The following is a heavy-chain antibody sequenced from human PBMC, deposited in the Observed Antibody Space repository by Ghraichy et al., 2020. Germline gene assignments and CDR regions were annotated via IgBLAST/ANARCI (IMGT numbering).Heavy chain of an antibody. V-gene: IGHV3-30*18. CDR1: GFTFSSYG. J-gene: IGHJ6*02. D-gene: IGHD3-10*01. Sequence: GGSLRLSCAASGFTFSSYGMHWVRQAPGKGLEWVAVISYDGSNKYYADSVKGRFTISRDNSKNTLYLQMNSLRAEDTAVYYCAKDQGRGTMVRGVISQTTNYYYDGMDVWGQGTTVTVSS. CDR3: AKDQGRGTMVRGVISQTTNYYYDGMDV. CDR2: ISYDGSNK.